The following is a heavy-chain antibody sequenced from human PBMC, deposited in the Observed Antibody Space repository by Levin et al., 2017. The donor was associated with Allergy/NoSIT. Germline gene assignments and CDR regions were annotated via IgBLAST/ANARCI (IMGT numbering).Heavy chain of an antibody. CDR3: ARGQGERLGELAWFDP. D-gene: IGHD3-16*01. V-gene: IGHV4-31*03. CDR1: GGSISSGGYY. Sequence: SQTLSLTCTVSGGSISSGGYYWSWIRQHPGKGLEWIGYIYYSGSTYYNPSLKSRVTISVDTSKNQFSLKLSSVTAADTAVYYCARGQGERLGELAWFDPWGQGTLVTVSS. J-gene: IGHJ5*02. CDR2: IYYSGST.